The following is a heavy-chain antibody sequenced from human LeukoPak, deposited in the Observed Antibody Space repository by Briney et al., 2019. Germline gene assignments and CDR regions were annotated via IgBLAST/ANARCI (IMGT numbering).Heavy chain of an antibody. V-gene: IGHV4-4*07. CDR3: ARGGCSSTSCYTEDAFDI. Sequence: PSETLSLTCTVSGGSISSYYWSWIRQPAGKGLEWIGRIYTSGSTNYNPSLKSRVTMSVDTSKNQFSLKLSSVTAADTAVYYCARGGCSSTSCYTEDAFDIWGQGTMVTVSS. CDR1: GGSISSYY. D-gene: IGHD2-2*02. CDR2: IYTSGST. J-gene: IGHJ3*02.